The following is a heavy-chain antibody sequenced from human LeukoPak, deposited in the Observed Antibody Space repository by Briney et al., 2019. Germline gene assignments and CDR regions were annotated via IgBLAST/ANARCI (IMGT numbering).Heavy chain of an antibody. CDR1: GYTFTVYY. V-gene: IGHV1-2*02. CDR3: AREGGIAARPGVYYYYMDV. Sequence: ASVKVSFKASGYTFTVYYMHWVRQAPGQGLEWMGWINPNSGGTNYAQKFQGRVTMTRDTSISTAYMELSRLRSDDTAVYYCAREGGIAARPGVYYYYMDVWGKGTTVTVSS. D-gene: IGHD6-6*01. CDR2: INPNSGGT. J-gene: IGHJ6*03.